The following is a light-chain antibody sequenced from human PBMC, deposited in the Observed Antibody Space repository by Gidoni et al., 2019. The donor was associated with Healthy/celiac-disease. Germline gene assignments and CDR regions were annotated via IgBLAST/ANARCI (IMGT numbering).Light chain of an antibody. CDR2: DAS. CDR3: QQRSNWPRFT. J-gene: IGKJ2*01. Sequence: EIVLTQSPVTLSLSPGERVTLSCRASQSVSSYLAWYQQKPGQAPRLLIYDASKRAIGIPARFSGSGSGTDFTLTISSLEPEDFAVYYCQQRSNWPRFTFXQXTNLEIK. V-gene: IGKV3-11*01. CDR1: QSVSSY.